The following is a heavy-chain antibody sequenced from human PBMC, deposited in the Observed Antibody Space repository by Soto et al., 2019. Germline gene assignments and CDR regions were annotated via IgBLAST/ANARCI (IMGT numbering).Heavy chain of an antibody. D-gene: IGHD5-18*01. J-gene: IGHJ4*02. V-gene: IGHV3-23*01. CDR3: SASYSYTLNTKDN. CDR1: GFTFSSYA. Sequence: LRLSCAASGFTFSSYAMSWVRQAPGQGLEWVSTISGSGGSTYYADSVKGRFTISRDNSKNTLYLQMNSLRAEDTAVYYCSASYSYTLNTKDNWGQGTLVTVSS. CDR2: ISGSGGST.